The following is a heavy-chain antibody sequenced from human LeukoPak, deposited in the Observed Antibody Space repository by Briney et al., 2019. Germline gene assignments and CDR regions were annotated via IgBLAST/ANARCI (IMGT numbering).Heavy chain of an antibody. V-gene: IGHV4-39*07. D-gene: IGHD3-10*01. CDR3: AREGSPQEGYYYGSGSSANWFDP. CDR1: GGSISSSSYY. CDR2: IYYSGST. J-gene: IGHJ5*02. Sequence: PSGTLSLTCAVSGGSISSSSYYWGWIRQPPGKGLEWIGSIYYSGSTYYNPSLKSRVTISVDTSKNQFSLKLSSVTAADTAVYYCAREGSPQEGYYYGSGSSANWFDPWGQGTLVTVSS.